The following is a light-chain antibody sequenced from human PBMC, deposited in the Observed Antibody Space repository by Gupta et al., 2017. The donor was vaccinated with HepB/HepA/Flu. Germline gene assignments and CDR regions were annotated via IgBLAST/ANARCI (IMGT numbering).Light chain of an antibody. Sequence: SYDLTQPPSVSVSPGQTASITCPGDKLGDKYTCWYQQKPGQSPVLVIYQDYKRPSGIPERFSGSNSGNTATLTISGTQAMDEADYYCQAWDSTTGVFGTGTKVTVL. V-gene: IGLV3-1*01. J-gene: IGLJ1*01. CDR2: QDY. CDR1: KLGDKY. CDR3: QAWDSTTGV.